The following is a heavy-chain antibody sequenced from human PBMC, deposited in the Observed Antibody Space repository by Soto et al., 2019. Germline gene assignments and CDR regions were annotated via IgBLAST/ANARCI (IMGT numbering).Heavy chain of an antibody. Sequence: QVQLVQSGAEVKKPGASVKVSCKASGYTFTGYYMHWVRQAPGQGLEWMGWINPNSGGTNYAPKFQGRVTMTRDTSISTAYTELSRLRSDDTAVYYCARGPLELEPLVDYWGQGTLVTVSS. CDR3: ARGPLELEPLVDY. J-gene: IGHJ4*02. CDR1: GYTFTGYY. D-gene: IGHD1-1*01. V-gene: IGHV1-2*02. CDR2: INPNSGGT.